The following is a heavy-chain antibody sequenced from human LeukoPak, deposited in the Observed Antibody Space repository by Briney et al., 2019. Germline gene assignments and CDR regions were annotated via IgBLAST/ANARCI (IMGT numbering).Heavy chain of an antibody. J-gene: IGHJ4*02. D-gene: IGHD3-10*01. Sequence: ASVKVSCKVSGYTLTELSMHWVRQAPGKGLVWVSRINSDGSSTNYADSVKGRFTISRDNAKNTLHLQMNSLRAEDTAVYYCARGARGSGTASDYWGQGTLVTVSS. CDR2: INSDGSST. CDR1: GYTLTELS. CDR3: ARGARGSGTASDY. V-gene: IGHV3-74*01.